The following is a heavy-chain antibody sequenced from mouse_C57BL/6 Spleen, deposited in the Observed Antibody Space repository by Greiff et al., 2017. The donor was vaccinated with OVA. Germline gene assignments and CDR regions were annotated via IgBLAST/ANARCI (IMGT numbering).Heavy chain of an antibody. CDR1: GYSITSGYY. V-gene: IGHV3-6*01. Sequence: EVQRVESGPGLVKPSQSLSLTCSVTGYSITSGYYWNWIRQFPGNKLEWMGYISYDGSNNYNPSLKNRISITRDTSKNQFFLKLNSVTTEDTATYYCASNYGTFDYWGQGTTLTVSS. CDR3: ASNYGTFDY. J-gene: IGHJ2*01. D-gene: IGHD1-1*01. CDR2: ISYDGSN.